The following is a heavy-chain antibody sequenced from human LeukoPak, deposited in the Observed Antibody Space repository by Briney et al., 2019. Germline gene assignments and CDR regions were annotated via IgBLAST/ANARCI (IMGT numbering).Heavy chain of an antibody. Sequence: GGSLRLSCEASGFTFSSRGMHWVRQAPGKGPEWVAVIAYDGNDKFYAESVKGRFTISRDNSKNTVHLQMNSLRPEDTAVYYCAKSRDGDAPPFDYWGQGTVVTVSS. J-gene: IGHJ4*02. V-gene: IGHV3-30*18. D-gene: IGHD4-17*01. CDR2: IAYDGNDK. CDR1: GFTFSSRG. CDR3: AKSRDGDAPPFDY.